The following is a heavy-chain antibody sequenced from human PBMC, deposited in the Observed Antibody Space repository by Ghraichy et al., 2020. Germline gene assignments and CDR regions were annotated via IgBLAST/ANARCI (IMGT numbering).Heavy chain of an antibody. V-gene: IGHV5-51*01. CDR2: IWPGDSDT. D-gene: IGHD3-9*01. CDR1: GYRFTNYW. CDR3: VRQGHSFEPDY. Sequence: GESLNISCESSGYRFTNYWIAWVRQMPGKGLEWMGIIWPGDSDTRYSPSFQGQVTISADKSVNTAYLQWSSLRASDTAMYYCVRQGHSFEPDYWGQGTLVTVSP. J-gene: IGHJ4*02.